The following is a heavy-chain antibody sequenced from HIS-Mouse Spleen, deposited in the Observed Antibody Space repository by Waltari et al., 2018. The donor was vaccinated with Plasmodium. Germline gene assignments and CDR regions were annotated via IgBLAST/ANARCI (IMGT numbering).Heavy chain of an antibody. V-gene: IGHV4-34*01. J-gene: IGHJ2*01. D-gene: IGHD3-10*01. CDR3: ARGLRGHYWYFDL. CDR1: GGSFSGYY. CDR2: INHSGST. Sequence: QVQLQQWGAGLLKPSETLSLTCAVYGGSFSGYYWSWIRQPPGKGLEWIGEINHSGSTNYNPALTSRVTISVYTSKNQFSLRLSSVTAADTAVYYCARGLRGHYWYFDLWGRGTLVTVSS.